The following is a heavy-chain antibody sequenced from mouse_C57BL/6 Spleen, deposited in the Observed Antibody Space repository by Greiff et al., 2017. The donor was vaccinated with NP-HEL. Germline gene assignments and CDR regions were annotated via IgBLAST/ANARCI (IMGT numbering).Heavy chain of an antibody. V-gene: IGHV1-52*01. CDR1: GYTFTSYW. CDR2: IDPSDSDT. CDR3: ARRGLITTVVDYFDY. Sequence: QVQLQQSGAELVRPGSSVKLSCKASGYTFTSYWMHWVKQRPIQGLEWIGNIDPSDSDTHYNQKFKDKATLTVDKSSSTAYMQLSSLTSEDSAVYDCARRGLITTVVDYFDYWGQGTTLTVSS. J-gene: IGHJ2*01. D-gene: IGHD1-1*01.